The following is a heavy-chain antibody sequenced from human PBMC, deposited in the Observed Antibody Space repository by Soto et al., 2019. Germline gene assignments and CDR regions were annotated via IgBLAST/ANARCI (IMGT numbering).Heavy chain of an antibody. CDR3: ARDWSALTLPDV. D-gene: IGHD3-3*01. CDR2: ISTDSGDT. V-gene: IGHV1-18*04. J-gene: IGHJ6*02. Sequence: ASVKVSCKASGYTFSTCGISWVRQAPGQGLEWMGWISTDSGDTTYAQKFQARVTMTTDTSTTTAYMELRSLRSDDTAVYYCARDWSALTLPDVWGQGTTVTVSS. CDR1: GYTFSTCG.